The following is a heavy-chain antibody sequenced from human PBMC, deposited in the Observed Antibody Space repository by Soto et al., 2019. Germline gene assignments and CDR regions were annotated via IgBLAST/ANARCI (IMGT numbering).Heavy chain of an antibody. Sequence: ASVKVSCKASGYXFTSYYMHWVRQAPGQGLEWMGIINPSGGSTSYAQKFQGRVTMTRDTSTSTVYMELSSLRSEDTAVYYCARDGEAWDSSAYYPLVRHYYYGMDVWGQGTTVTVXS. D-gene: IGHD3-22*01. CDR3: ARDGEAWDSSAYYPLVRHYYYGMDV. V-gene: IGHV1-46*01. J-gene: IGHJ6*02. CDR1: GYXFTSYY. CDR2: INPSGGST.